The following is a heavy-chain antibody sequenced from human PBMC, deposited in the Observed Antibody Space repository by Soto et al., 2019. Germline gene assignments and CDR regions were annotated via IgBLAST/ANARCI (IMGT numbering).Heavy chain of an antibody. Sequence: EAQLLESGGGLVQPGGSLRLSCAASGLPFSNYAMTWVRQAPGKGLEWVSIISASGYSAYYGGAVKGRFTTSRDNSRSTLYLQMNGLRAEDTAVYYCAKGDLLWDPFDLWGQGTLVNVSS. CDR1: GLPFSNYA. D-gene: IGHD3-16*01. V-gene: IGHV3-23*01. J-gene: IGHJ4*02. CDR2: ISASGYSA. CDR3: AKGDLLWDPFDL.